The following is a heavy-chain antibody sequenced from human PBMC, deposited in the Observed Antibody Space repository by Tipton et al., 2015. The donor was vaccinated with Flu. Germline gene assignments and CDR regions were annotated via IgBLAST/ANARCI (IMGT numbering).Heavy chain of an antibody. J-gene: IGHJ4*02. V-gene: IGHV3-30*02. D-gene: IGHD3-22*01. CDR3: AKDFDFHDKSGFFFPLDS. Sequence: GSLRLSCAASGFTFSDFGMHWVRQAPGKGLEWVAFVRYDETFAFYGDSVKGRFTISRDNSQNILILEMNNVRPEDTATYYCAKDFDFHDKSGFFFPLDSWGQGTAVTVSS. CDR1: GFTFSDFG. CDR2: VRYDETFA.